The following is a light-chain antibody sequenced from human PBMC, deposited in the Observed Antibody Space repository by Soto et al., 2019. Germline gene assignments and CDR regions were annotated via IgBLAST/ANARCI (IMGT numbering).Light chain of an antibody. CDR2: GAS. V-gene: IGKV3-15*01. J-gene: IGKJ3*01. CDR1: QSVSNN. CDR3: QQYNNWRGT. Sequence: EIVMTQSPATLSVPPGERATLSCRASQSVSNNLAWYQQKPGQAPRLLIYGASTRATGIPDRFSGSGSGTEFTLTISSLQSEDFAVYYCQQYNNWRGTFGPGTKVDIK.